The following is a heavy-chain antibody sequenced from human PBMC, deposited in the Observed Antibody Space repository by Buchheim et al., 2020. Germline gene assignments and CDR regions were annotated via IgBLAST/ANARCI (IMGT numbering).Heavy chain of an antibody. CDR2: MSGSGGST. V-gene: IGHV3-23*01. Sequence: EVHLLESGGDLVQPGGSLRLSCAASGFTFSSYAMSWVRQAPGKGLEWVSSMSGSGGSTYYADSVKGRFTISRDNSKNTLYLQMISLGAEDTAVYYCAKVVGSSGSGGYYYYGMDVWGQGTT. CDR3: AKVVGSSGSGGYYYYGMDV. D-gene: IGHD6-19*01. J-gene: IGHJ6*02. CDR1: GFTFSSYA.